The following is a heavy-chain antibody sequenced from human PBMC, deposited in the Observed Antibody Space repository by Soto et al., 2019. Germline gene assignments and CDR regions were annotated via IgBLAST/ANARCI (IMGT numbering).Heavy chain of an antibody. Sequence: SAILSLACAVYGGSFSGYYWSWIRQPPGKGLEWFGDIHHSGSTNYNPSLKSRVTISVDKSKNQFSLKLSSVTAADTAVYYCAREGGTDFGVVIWYYYYYGMDVWGQGTTVT. CDR2: IHHSGST. CDR1: GGSFSGYY. CDR3: AREGGTDFGVVIWYYYYYGMDV. D-gene: IGHD3-3*01. J-gene: IGHJ6*02. V-gene: IGHV4-34*01.